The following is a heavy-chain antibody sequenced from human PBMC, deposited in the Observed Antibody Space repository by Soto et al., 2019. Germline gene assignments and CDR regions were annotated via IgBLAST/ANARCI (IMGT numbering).Heavy chain of an antibody. CDR3: AREAMTTVNYYYYGMEV. Sequence: TLSLTCTVPGGCMSSGGYYWSWIRQHPGKGLEWIGYIYYSGSTYYNPSLKSRVTISVDTSKNQFSLKLSSVTAADTAMYYCAREAMTTVNYYYYGMEVWGQGTTVTVSS. CDR1: GGCMSSGGYY. J-gene: IGHJ6*02. V-gene: IGHV4-31*03. D-gene: IGHD4-17*01. CDR2: IYYSGST.